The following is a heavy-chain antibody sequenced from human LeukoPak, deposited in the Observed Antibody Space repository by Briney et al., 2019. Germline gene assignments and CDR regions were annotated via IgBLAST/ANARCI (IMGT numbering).Heavy chain of an antibody. V-gene: IGHV4-59*01. CDR3: ARVGYGANLTPLFDY. Sequence: SETLSLTCTVSGGSITSYYWDWIRQPPGKGLEWIGFIYYSGSTNYNPSLKSRVTISVDTSKNQFSLKLNSVTAADTAVYYCARVGYGANLTPLFDYWGQGTLVTVSS. CDR1: GGSITSYY. D-gene: IGHD4-23*01. J-gene: IGHJ4*02. CDR2: IYYSGST.